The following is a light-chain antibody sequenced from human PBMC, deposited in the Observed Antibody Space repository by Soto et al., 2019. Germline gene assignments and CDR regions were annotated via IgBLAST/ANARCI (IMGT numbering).Light chain of an antibody. J-gene: IGKJ1*01. CDR1: QIISNY. CDR3: QQSYSTPRT. CDR2: AAS. Sequence: IQMTQSPSSLSSSVGDTVTITCRARQIISNYLNWYQQKPGKAPNLLIYAASSLQSGVPSRFSGSASGTDFTLTISSLQPEDFATYYCQQSYSTPRTFGQGTKVEIK. V-gene: IGKV1-39*01.